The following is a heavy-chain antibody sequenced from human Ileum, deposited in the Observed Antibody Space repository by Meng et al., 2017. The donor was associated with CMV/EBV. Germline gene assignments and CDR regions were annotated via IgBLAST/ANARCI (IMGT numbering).Heavy chain of an antibody. Sequence: QVYLRKTETVGKRPGAAVMVSCKTSDYTFATHNTALLRQAPGQCLERIAWISIHHGQTEYAQKYQDRLTVTRDTSTNTAYMELRSLTSDDTAMYYCARDYWGYDYWGQGTLVTVSS. V-gene: IGHV1-18*01. D-gene: IGHD7-27*01. CDR2: ISIHHGQT. CDR1: DYTFATHN. CDR3: ARDYWGYDY. J-gene: IGHJ4*02.